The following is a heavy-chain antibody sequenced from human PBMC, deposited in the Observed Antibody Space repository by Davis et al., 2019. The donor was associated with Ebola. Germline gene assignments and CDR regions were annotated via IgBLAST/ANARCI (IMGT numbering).Heavy chain of an antibody. CDR3: ARTWQQLVTY. J-gene: IGHJ4*02. D-gene: IGHD6-13*01. Sequence: GGSLRLSCAASGFTFSSYGMHWVRQAPGKGLEWVANIKQDGSEKYYVDSVKGRFTISRDNAKNSPYLQMNSLRAEDTAVYYCARTWQQLVTYWGQGTLVTVSS. CDR1: GFTFSSYG. V-gene: IGHV3-7*03. CDR2: IKQDGSEK.